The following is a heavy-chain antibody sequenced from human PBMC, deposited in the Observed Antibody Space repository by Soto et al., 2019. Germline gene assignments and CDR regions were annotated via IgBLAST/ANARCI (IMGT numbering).Heavy chain of an antibody. V-gene: IGHV3-21*01. CDR2: ISKSDYT. J-gene: IGHJ4*02. Sequence: GGSLRLSCTVSGFAFNNYGINWVRQAPGQGLEWVSSISKSDYTYYSDSVKGRFTISRDNAKNSVSLQMNTLRVEDTAVYYCASEDSIIIPAVSDFWCEGTLVTVSS. CDR1: GFAFNNYG. CDR3: ASEDSIIIPAVSDF. D-gene: IGHD2-2*01.